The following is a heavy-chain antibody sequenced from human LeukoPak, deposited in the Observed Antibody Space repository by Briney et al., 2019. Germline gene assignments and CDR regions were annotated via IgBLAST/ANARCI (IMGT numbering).Heavy chain of an antibody. CDR3: ARRAQVERRHSQFDY. D-gene: IGHD1-1*01. J-gene: IGHJ4*02. CDR2: INPSGGST. V-gene: IGHV1-46*01. Sequence: ASVKVSCKASGYTFTTYYVHWVRQAPGQGLEWMGIINPSGGSTTYAQKFRGRLTMTRDMSTSTVYMELSSLRSEDTAVFYCARRAQVERRHSQFDYWGQGTLVTVSS. CDR1: GYTFTTYY.